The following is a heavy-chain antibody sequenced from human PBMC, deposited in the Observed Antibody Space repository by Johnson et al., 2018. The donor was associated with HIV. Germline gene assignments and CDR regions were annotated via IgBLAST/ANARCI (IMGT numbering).Heavy chain of an antibody. D-gene: IGHD1-26*01. V-gene: IGHV3-30*14. CDR2: ISYDGSNK. Sequence: QVQLVESGGGVVQPGRSLRLSCAASGFTFSSYAMHWVRQAPGKGLEWVAVISYDGSNKYYADSVTGRFTISRDNSKNTLYLPMNSLRAGDTAVYYCARGEGGTYLPDAFDIWGQGTMVTVSS. J-gene: IGHJ3*02. CDR1: GFTFSSYA. CDR3: ARGEGGTYLPDAFDI.